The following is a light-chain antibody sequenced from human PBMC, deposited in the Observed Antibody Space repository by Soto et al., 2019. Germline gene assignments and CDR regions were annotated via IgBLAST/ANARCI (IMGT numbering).Light chain of an antibody. CDR1: QDITNY. Sequence: IQMTQSPSSLSASVRDRVTITCQASQDITNYLIWYQQKPGKAPKVLIYDASSLGTGVSSRFSGSGSGTHFTLTISSLQPEDIATYYCQQFDTVPCTLGQGTKLEIK. CDR3: QQFDTVPCT. V-gene: IGKV1-33*01. CDR2: DAS. J-gene: IGKJ2*02.